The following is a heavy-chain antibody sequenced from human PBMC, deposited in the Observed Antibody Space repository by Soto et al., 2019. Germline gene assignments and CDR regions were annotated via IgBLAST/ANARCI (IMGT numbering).Heavy chain of an antibody. V-gene: IGHV4-34*01. CDR3: ARVYDFWSGYSRHFDY. CDR2: INHSGST. Sequence: SETLSLTCAVYGGSFSGYYWSWIRQPPGKGLEWIGEINHSGSTNYNPSLKSRVTISVDTSKNQFSLKLSSVTAADTAVYYCARVYDFWSGYSRHFDYWGQGPLVTVSS. J-gene: IGHJ4*02. CDR1: GGSFSGYY. D-gene: IGHD3-3*01.